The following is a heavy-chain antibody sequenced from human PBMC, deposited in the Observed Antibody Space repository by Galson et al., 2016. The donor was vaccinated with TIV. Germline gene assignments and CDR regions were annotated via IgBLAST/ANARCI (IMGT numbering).Heavy chain of an antibody. Sequence: PALVKPTQTLTLTCTVSGFSLTNARMGVNWIRQPPGKALEWLAHILSNDERSYSTSLESRLTISKDTSKSQVVLTMTNMDPVDTATYYCARSVVGWDWYFDLWGRGTLVTVSS. D-gene: IGHD6-19*01. J-gene: IGHJ2*01. CDR3: ARSVVGWDWYFDL. CDR2: ILSNDER. CDR1: GFSLTNARMG. V-gene: IGHV2-26*01.